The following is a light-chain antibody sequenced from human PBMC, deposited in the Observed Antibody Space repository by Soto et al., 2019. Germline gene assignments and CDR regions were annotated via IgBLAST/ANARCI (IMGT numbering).Light chain of an antibody. CDR1: QSISSW. J-gene: IGKJ1*01. V-gene: IGKV1-5*01. CDR3: QQYSGT. Sequence: DIQMTQSPSTLSASVGDRVTITCRASQSISSWLAWYQQKPGKAPKLLIYDASSLESGVPSRFSGSGSGTEFTITISSLQPDDFETYYCQQYSGTFGQGTKVEIK. CDR2: DAS.